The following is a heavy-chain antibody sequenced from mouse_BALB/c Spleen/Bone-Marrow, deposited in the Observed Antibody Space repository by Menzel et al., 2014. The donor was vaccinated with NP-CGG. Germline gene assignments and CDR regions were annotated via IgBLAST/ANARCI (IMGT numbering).Heavy chain of an antibody. J-gene: IGHJ3*01. CDR1: GYTFTNYW. Sequence: VQLVESGAELAKPGASAKMSCKASGYTFTNYWMHWVKQRPGQGLEWIGYINPSTGYTEYNQKFKGKATLTADKSSSTAYMQLSSLTSEDSAVYYCARGYQRILAYWGQGTLVTVSA. V-gene: IGHV1-7*01. CDR3: ARGYQRILAY. CDR2: INPSTGYT.